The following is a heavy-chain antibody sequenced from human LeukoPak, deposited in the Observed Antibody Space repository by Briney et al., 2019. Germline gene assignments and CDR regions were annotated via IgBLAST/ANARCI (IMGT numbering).Heavy chain of an antibody. J-gene: IGHJ5*02. CDR3: ARDRRYDFWSGRPYNWFDP. CDR2: IYYSGST. CDR1: GGSISSSSYY. D-gene: IGHD3-3*01. V-gene: IGHV4-39*07. Sequence: PSETLSLTCTVSGGSISSSSYYWGWIRQPPGKGLEWIGSIYYSGSTYYNPSLKSRVTISVDTSKNQFSLKLSSVTAADTAVYYCARDRRYDFWSGRPYNWFDPWGQGTLVTVSS.